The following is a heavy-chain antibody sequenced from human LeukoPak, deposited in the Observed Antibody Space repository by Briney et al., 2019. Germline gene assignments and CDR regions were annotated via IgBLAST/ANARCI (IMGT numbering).Heavy chain of an antibody. Sequence: GRSLRLSCAASGFTLTTYAMSWVRQAPGKGLERVSGMCGSGSTHYADSVKGRFTISRDISKNTVYLQMNSLRAEDTAVYYCAKGSNLDPSGYYLYYFDYWGQGILVTVSS. V-gene: IGHV3-23*01. D-gene: IGHD3-22*01. J-gene: IGHJ4*02. CDR2: MCGSGST. CDR3: AKGSNLDPSGYYLYYFDY. CDR1: GFTLTTYA.